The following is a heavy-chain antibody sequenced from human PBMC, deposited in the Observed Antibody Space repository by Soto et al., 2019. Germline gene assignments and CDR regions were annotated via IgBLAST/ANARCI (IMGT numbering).Heavy chain of an antibody. Sequence: PSETLSLTCTVSGGSISIYYWSWIRQPSGKGLEWIGRIYTSVSTNYNPSLKSRVTMSVDTSKNQFSLKLSSVTAADTAVYYCARTENGDSYYFDYWGQGTLVTVSS. D-gene: IGHD2-15*01. J-gene: IGHJ4*02. CDR1: GGSISIYY. CDR2: IYTSVST. V-gene: IGHV4-4*07. CDR3: ARTENGDSYYFDY.